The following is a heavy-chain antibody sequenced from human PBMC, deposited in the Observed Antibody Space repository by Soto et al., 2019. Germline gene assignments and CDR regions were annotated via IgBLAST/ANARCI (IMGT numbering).Heavy chain of an antibody. CDR3: ARDWAARPYYFDY. Sequence: SVKVSCKASGGTFSSYAISWVRQAPGQGLEWMGGIIPIFGTANYAQKFQGRVTITADESTSTAYMELSSLRSEDTAVYYCARDWAARPYYFDYWGQGTLVTVSS. CDR1: GGTFSSYA. J-gene: IGHJ4*02. D-gene: IGHD6-6*01. CDR2: IIPIFGTA. V-gene: IGHV1-69*13.